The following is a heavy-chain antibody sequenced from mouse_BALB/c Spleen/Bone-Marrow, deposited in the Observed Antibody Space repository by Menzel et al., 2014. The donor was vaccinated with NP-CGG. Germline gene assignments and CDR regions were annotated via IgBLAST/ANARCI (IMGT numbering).Heavy chain of an antibody. CDR2: VWTGGST. V-gene: IGHV2-2*02. CDR3: ARNSDHYSLDY. J-gene: IGHJ4*01. D-gene: IGHD2-12*01. Sequence: VQLQQSGPGLVQPSQSLSITCTVSGFSLTQYTIYWIRQSPGKGLEWLGVVWTGGSTDYNATFISRLNITKDNSKSQVFFKMTSLEPTDTAIYYCARNSDHYSLDYWGQGTSVTVSS. CDR1: GFSLTQYT.